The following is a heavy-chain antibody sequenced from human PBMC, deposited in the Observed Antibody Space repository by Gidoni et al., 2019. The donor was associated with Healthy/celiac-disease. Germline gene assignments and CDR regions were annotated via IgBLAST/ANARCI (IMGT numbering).Heavy chain of an antibody. J-gene: IGHJ6*03. V-gene: IGHV1-3*01. CDR2: ITAGNGNT. CDR1: GYTFTSYA. CDR3: AREGDFWSGYFYYYYYMDV. Sequence: QVQLVQSGAEVQKPGASVKVSCKASGYTFTSYAMHWVLQAPGQRLEWMGWITAGNGNTKYSQKFQGRVTITRDTSASTAYMELSSLRSEDTAVYYCAREGDFWSGYFYYYYYMDVWGKGTTVTVSS. D-gene: IGHD3-3*01.